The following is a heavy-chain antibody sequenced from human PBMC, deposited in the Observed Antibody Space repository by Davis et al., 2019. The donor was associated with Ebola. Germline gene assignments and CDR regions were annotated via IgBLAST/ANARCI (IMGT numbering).Heavy chain of an antibody. CDR2: IYYSGST. CDR3: ARVWFGESDYYFYAMDV. V-gene: IGHV4-59*01. Sequence: SETLSLTCTVSGGPISSYYWSWIRQPPGKGLEWIGYIYYSGSTNYNPSLKSRVTISVDTSKDQFSLKLSSVTAADTAVYYCARVWFGESDYYFYAMDVWGQGTTVTVSS. CDR1: GGPISSYY. J-gene: IGHJ6*02. D-gene: IGHD3-10*01.